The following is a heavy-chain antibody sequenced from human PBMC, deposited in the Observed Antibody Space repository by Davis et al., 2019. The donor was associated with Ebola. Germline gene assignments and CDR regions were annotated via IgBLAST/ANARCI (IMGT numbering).Heavy chain of an antibody. CDR2: INPSGST. J-gene: IGHJ4*01. D-gene: IGHD3-10*01. V-gene: IGHV4-34*01. CDR3: ARATLVWFGALNVPAAIDY. Sequence: MPLETLSLTCGVYGVSFSGYNWNWIRQIPGKGLEWIGQINPSGSTYYNPSLKSRITISVDTSKNQFSLKLSSVTAADTAVYYCARATLVWFGALNVPAAIDYWGHGTLVTVSS. CDR1: GVSFSGYN.